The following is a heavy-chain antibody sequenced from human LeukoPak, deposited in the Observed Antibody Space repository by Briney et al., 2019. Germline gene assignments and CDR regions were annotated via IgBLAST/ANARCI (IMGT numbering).Heavy chain of an antibody. D-gene: IGHD4-11*01. J-gene: IGHJ4*02. CDR1: GGSFSGYY. Sequence: SETLSLTCAVYGGSFSGYYWSWIRQPPGMGLEWIGEINHSGSTNYNPSPKSRVTISVDTSKNQFSLKLSSVTAADTAVYYCARRVPLTNFDYWGQGTLVTVSS. CDR2: INHSGST. V-gene: IGHV4-34*01. CDR3: ARRVPLTNFDY.